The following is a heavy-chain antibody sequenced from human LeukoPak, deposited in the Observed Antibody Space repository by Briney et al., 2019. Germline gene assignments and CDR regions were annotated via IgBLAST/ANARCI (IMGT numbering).Heavy chain of an antibody. V-gene: IGHV4-39*01. CDR2: IYYSGST. D-gene: IGHD6-19*01. Sequence: SETLSLTCTVSGGSISSSRDYWGRIRQPPVKGLEWIGSIYYSGSTYYNPSLKSRVTISVDTSKNQFSLKLSSVTAADTAVYYCARHVEIAVAGPIDYWGQGTLVTVSS. J-gene: IGHJ4*02. CDR1: GGSISSSRDY. CDR3: ARHVEIAVAGPIDY.